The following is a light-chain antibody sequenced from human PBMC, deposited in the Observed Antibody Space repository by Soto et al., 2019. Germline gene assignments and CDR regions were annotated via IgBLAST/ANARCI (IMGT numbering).Light chain of an antibody. V-gene: IGKV1-13*02. J-gene: IGKJ4*01. Sequence: AIQLTQSPSSLSASVGDRVTITCRASQGISSALAWYQQKPGKSPNLLIYDVSSLESGVPSRFSGSGSGTDFTLTISSLQPLDFETYYCQQFNTSPALTFGGGTKVEIK. CDR2: DVS. CDR1: QGISSA. CDR3: QQFNTSPALT.